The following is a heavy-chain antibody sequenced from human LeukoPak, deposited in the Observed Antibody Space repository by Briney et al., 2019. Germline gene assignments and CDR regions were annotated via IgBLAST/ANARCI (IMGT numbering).Heavy chain of an antibody. V-gene: IGHV1-18*01. CDR1: GYTLTTYG. CDR2: ISADSGDT. D-gene: IGHD2-2*01. CDR3: ASHYCSSTSCLWYFDY. J-gene: IGHJ4*02. Sequence: ASVKVSCKASGYTLTTYGISWVRQAPGQGLEWMGWISADSGDTKYAQKLQGRVTMTTDTSTSTAYMELSSLRSEDTAVYYCASHYCSSTSCLWYFDYWGQGTLVTVSS.